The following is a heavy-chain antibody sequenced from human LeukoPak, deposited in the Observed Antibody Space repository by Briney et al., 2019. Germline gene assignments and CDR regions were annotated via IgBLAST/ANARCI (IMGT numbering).Heavy chain of an antibody. V-gene: IGHV3-23*01. CDR3: AKDDWEDYISMDV. J-gene: IGHJ6*02. CDR2: IIGIVGST. CDR1: GFTFSSYA. Sequence: PRGSLRLSCAASGFTFSSYAMSWVRQAPGKWLEWVSAIIGIVGSTYYADSVKGRFTMSRDNSKNTLYMQMNGLRAEDTAVYYCAKDDWEDYISMDVWGQGTTVTVSS. D-gene: IGHD4-11*01.